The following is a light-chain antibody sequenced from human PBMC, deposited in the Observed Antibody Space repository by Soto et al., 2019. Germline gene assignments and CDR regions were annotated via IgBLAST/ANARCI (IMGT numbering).Light chain of an antibody. CDR1: QSISSW. J-gene: IGKJ4*01. CDR2: EAS. CDR3: QQYTNFPLT. V-gene: IGKV1-5*01. Sequence: DIQMTQSPSTLSASVGDRVTITCRASQSISSWLAWYQQKPGKAPKLLIHEASRLETGVPSRFSGSESGTEFTLTISGLHAEDSATYCCQQYTNFPLTFGGGTKVDIK.